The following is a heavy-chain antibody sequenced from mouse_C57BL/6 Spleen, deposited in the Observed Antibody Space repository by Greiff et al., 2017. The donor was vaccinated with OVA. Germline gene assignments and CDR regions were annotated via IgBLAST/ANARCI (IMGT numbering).Heavy chain of an antibody. CDR1: GYTFTDYY. J-gene: IGHJ1*03. CDR2: INPNNGGT. Sequence: VQLQQSGPELVKPGASVKISCKASGYTFTDYYMNWVKQSHGKSLEWIGDINPNNGGTSYNQKFKGKATLTVDKSSSTAYMERRSLTSEDSAVYYCARRDYDRYFDVWGTGTTVTVSS. D-gene: IGHD2-4*01. CDR3: ARRDYDRYFDV. V-gene: IGHV1-26*01.